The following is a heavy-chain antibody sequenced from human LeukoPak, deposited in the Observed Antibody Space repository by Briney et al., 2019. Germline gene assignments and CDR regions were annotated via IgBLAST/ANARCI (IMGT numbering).Heavy chain of an antibody. CDR3: ARVSITMIVVVPLGGAFDI. Sequence: PGGSLRLSCAASGFTFSSYEMNWVRQAPGKGLEWVANIKQDGSEKYYVDSVKGRFTISRDNAKNSLYLQMNSLRAEDTAVYYCARVSITMIVVVPLGGAFDIWGQGTMVTVSS. J-gene: IGHJ3*02. V-gene: IGHV3-7*01. CDR2: IKQDGSEK. CDR1: GFTFSSYE. D-gene: IGHD3-22*01.